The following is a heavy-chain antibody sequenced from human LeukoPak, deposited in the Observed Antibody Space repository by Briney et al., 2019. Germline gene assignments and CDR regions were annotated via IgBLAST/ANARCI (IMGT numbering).Heavy chain of an antibody. V-gene: IGHV1-18*01. J-gene: IGHJ4*02. Sequence: ASVKVSCTASGYTFINYGINWVRQAPGQGLEWMGWISAYNGNTNYAQSLQGRVTMTTDTSTSTVYMEMRSLTSDDTAVNYCARDLDQYNGRFGGFGHDFWGQGTLVTVSS. CDR1: GYTFINYG. D-gene: IGHD3-10*01. CDR2: ISAYNGNT. CDR3: ARDLDQYNGRFGGFGHDF.